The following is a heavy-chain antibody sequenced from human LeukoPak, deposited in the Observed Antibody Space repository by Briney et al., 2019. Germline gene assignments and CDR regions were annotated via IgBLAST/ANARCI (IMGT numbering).Heavy chain of an antibody. CDR3: ARVGRPNDLVVPAAIPKYCGGDCAALAFDI. V-gene: IGHV3-30-3*01. CDR2: ISYDGSNK. J-gene: IGHJ3*02. CDR1: GFTFSSYA. Sequence: GRSLRLSCAASGFTFSSYAMHWVRQAPGKGLEWVAVISYDGSNKYYADSVKGRFTISRDNSKNTLYLQMNSLRAEDTAVYYCARVGRPNDLVVPAAIPKYCGGDCAALAFDIWGQGTMVTVSS. D-gene: IGHD2-2*01.